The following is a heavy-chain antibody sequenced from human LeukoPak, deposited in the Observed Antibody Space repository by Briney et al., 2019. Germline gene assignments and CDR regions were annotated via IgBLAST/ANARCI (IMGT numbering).Heavy chain of an antibody. CDR2: INHSGST. V-gene: IGHV4-34*01. CDR1: GGSFSGYY. Sequence: PSETLSLTCAVYGGSFSGYYWSWIRQPPGKGLEWIWEINHSGSTNYNPSLKSRVTISVDTYKNQFSLKLSSVTAADTAVYYCERGPNYDFWSGYSPAEYFQQWGQGTLVTVSS. J-gene: IGHJ1*01. CDR3: ERGPNYDFWSGYSPAEYFQQ. D-gene: IGHD3-3*01.